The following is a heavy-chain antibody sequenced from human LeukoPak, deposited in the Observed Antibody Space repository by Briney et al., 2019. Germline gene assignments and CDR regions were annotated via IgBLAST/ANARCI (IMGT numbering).Heavy chain of an antibody. CDR2: IYSSGST. V-gene: IGHV3-53*01. J-gene: IGHJ4*02. D-gene: IGHD4-11*01. CDR1: GFTLSTNF. Sequence: GGSLRLSCVVSGFTLSTNFMSWVRQAPGERLEWVSVIYSSGSTYYPDSVKGRFTISRDNSKNTLYLQMNSLRAEDTAVYYCARTRVDTTTFDYFDYWGQGTLVTVSS. CDR3: ARTRVDTTTFDYFDY.